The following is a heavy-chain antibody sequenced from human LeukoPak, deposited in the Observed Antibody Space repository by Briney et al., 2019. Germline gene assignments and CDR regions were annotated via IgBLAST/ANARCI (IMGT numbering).Heavy chain of an antibody. J-gene: IGHJ6*03. CDR2: INPNSGNT. V-gene: IGHV1-8*03. Sequence: ASVKVSCKASGYTFTGYYMHWVRQAPGQGLEWMGWINPNSGNTGYAQKFQGRVTITRNTSISTAYMELSSLRSEDTAVYYCARGGYYDYVWGSYPHYYYMDVWGKGTTVTVSS. D-gene: IGHD3-16*01. CDR1: GYTFTGYY. CDR3: ARGGYYDYVWGSYPHYYYMDV.